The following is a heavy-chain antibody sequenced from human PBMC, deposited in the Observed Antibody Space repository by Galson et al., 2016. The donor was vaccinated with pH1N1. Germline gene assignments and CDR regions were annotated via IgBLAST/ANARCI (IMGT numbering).Heavy chain of an antibody. CDR3: AREVWLRRGYYIDH. V-gene: IGHV6-1*01. Sequence: CAISGDSVSSRSDTWHWIRQSPRRGLGWLERIYHRSKWYYEYAPSLQGRLRISPDTSSNQMSLHLNSVTLDDAAVYYCAREVWLRRGYYIDHWGQGSLVTVSS. J-gene: IGHJ4*02. CDR2: IYHRSKWYY. D-gene: IGHD3-3*01. CDR1: GDSVSSRSDT.